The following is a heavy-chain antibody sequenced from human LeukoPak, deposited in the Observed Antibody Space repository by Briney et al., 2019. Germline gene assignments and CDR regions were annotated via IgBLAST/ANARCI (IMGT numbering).Heavy chain of an antibody. V-gene: IGHV4-39*02. J-gene: IGHJ1*01. Sequence: SETLSLTCTISSGSISSSSYYWGWIRQPPGKGLEWIADIYYSGSTYYNPSLKSRVSISIDTSNNHFSLRLSSVTAADTALCYCARRRYYDSTGYLDWGQGTLVTVSS. CDR3: ARRRYYDSTGYLD. CDR2: IYYSGST. D-gene: IGHD3-22*01. CDR1: SGSISSSSYY.